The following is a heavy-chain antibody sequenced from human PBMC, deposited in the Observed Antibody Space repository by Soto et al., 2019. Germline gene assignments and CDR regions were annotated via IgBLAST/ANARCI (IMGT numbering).Heavy chain of an antibody. CDR1: GYSFTSYW. Sequence: PGESLKISCKGSGYSFTSYWIGWVRQMPGKGLEWMGIIYPGDSDTRYSPSFQGQVTISADKSISTAYLQWSSLKASDTAMYYCARSIVVVPAAKGWLDPWGQGTLVTVSS. J-gene: IGHJ5*02. CDR3: ARSIVVVPAAKGWLDP. CDR2: IYPGDSDT. V-gene: IGHV5-51*01. D-gene: IGHD2-2*01.